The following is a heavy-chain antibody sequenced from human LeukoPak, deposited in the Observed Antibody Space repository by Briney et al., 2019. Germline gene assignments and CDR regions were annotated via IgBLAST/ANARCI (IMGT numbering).Heavy chain of an antibody. Sequence: GGSLRLSCAASGFTFSSYAMHWVRQAPGKGLEYVSAISGNGGSTYYANSVKGRFTISRDNSKNTLYLQMGSLRAEDMAAYYCATMHDFWSGSPHNDYWGQGTLVTVSS. J-gene: IGHJ4*02. CDR3: ATMHDFWSGSPHNDY. D-gene: IGHD3-3*01. CDR1: GFTFSSYA. CDR2: ISGNGGST. V-gene: IGHV3-64*01.